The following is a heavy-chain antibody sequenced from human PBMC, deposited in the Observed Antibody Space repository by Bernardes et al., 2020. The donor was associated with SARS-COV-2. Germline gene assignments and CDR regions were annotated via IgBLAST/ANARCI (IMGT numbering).Heavy chain of an antibody. Sequence: ASVKVSCKVSGYTLTALSMHWVRQAPGQGLEWMGGFAPEDGETIYAQKFQGRVTMTEDTSTDTAYMELSSLRSEDTAVYYCAGVVISPYYYYGMDVWGQGNTVTVSS. CDR1: GYTLTALS. CDR3: AGVVISPYYYYGMDV. D-gene: IGHD3-3*01. CDR2: FAPEDGET. J-gene: IGHJ6*02. V-gene: IGHV1-24*01.